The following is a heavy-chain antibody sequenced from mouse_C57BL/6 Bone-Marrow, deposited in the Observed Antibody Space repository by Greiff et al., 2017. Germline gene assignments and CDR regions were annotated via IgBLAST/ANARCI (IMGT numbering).Heavy chain of an antibody. CDR1: GYTFTSYW. CDR2: IDPSDSYT. CDR3: ARSLIYYYGSSYDY. J-gene: IGHJ2*01. V-gene: IGHV1-69*01. D-gene: IGHD1-1*01. Sequence: QVQLQQPGAELVMPGASVKLSCKASGYTFTSYWMHWVKQRPGQGLEWIGEIDPSDSYTNYNQKFKGKSTLTVDKSSSTAYMQLSSLTSEDSAVYYCARSLIYYYGSSYDYWGQGTTLRVSS.